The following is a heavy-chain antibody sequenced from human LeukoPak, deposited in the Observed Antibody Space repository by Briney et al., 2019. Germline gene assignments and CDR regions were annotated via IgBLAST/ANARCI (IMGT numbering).Heavy chain of an antibody. V-gene: IGHV3-30*03. CDR3: ARLLYTIPSGRYFDL. D-gene: IGHD2-15*01. Sequence: PGGSLRLSCAASGFTFSSNGMHWVRQAPGKGLEWVAVISYDGSNKYYADSVKGRFTISRDNAKNSLYLQTNSLRAEDTAVYYCARLLYTIPSGRYFDLWGRGTLVTVSS. J-gene: IGHJ2*01. CDR2: ISYDGSNK. CDR1: GFTFSSNG.